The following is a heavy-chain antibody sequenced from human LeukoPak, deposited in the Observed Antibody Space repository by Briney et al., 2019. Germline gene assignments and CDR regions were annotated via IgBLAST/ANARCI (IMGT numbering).Heavy chain of an antibody. Sequence: GGSLRLSCAASGFTFSSYAMSWVRQAPGKGLEWVPGISGSGGSTYYADSVKGRFTISRDNSKNTLYLQMNSLRAEDTAVYYCAKCAYYDILTGYYNLYFDYWGQGTLVTVSS. D-gene: IGHD3-9*01. CDR1: GFTFSSYA. J-gene: IGHJ4*02. V-gene: IGHV3-23*01. CDR2: ISGSGGST. CDR3: AKCAYYDILTGYYNLYFDY.